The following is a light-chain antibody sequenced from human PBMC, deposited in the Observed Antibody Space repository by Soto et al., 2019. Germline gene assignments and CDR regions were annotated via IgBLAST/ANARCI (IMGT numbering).Light chain of an antibody. CDR3: QQYSNWPPYT. CDR1: QSVSSD. V-gene: IGKV3-15*01. CDR2: NAS. Sequence: EIVMTQSPATLSVSAGERVTLSCRASQSVSSDLAWYQQKPGQAPSLLIYNASNRAAGVPARFSGSGSGTEFTLTISSLQSEDFAVYYCQQYSNWPPYTFGQGTKLEIK. J-gene: IGKJ2*01.